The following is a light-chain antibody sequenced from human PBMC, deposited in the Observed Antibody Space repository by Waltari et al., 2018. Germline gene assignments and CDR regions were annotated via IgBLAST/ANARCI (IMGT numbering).Light chain of an antibody. J-gene: IGLJ2*01. CDR1: YPNIGQDY. Sequence: QSVFTQPPSVPAASGRMVPRSCSGSYPNIGQDYLSWYQQFPGTAPKLLMYEDDKRPSGISGRFSGSKSGTSATLDIHGLQTGDEADYYCGTWDSSMSVGVLGGGTKVTVL. CDR3: GTWDSSMSVGV. CDR2: EDD. V-gene: IGLV1-51*02.